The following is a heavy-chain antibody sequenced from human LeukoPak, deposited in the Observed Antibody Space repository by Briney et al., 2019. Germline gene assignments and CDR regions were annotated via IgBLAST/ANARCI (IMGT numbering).Heavy chain of an antibody. CDR1: GYSFTTYW. D-gene: IGHD1-26*01. V-gene: IGHV5-51*01. Sequence: GESLKISCKLSGYSFTTYWIGWVRQMPGKGLEWMGIIYPDDSDARYSPSFRGQVTISADKSISTTSLQWRSLKASDTAIYYCARQRVGPTYDYYYMDVWGKGTTVTVSS. J-gene: IGHJ6*03. CDR3: ARQRVGPTYDYYYMDV. CDR2: IYPDDSDA.